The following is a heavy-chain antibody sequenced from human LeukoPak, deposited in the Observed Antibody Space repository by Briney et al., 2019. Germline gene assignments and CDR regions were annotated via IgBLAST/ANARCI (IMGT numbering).Heavy chain of an antibody. V-gene: IGHV4-34*01. D-gene: IGHD3-9*01. J-gene: IGHJ4*02. CDR1: GGSFSGYY. CDR2: INHSGST. CDR3: ATLKRLTGYVN. Sequence: PSETLSLTCAVYGGSFSGYYWSWIRQPPGKGLEWIGEINHSGSTNYKPSLKSRVTMSVNTSKNQFSLKVSSMTAADTAVYYCATLKRLTGYVNWGQGTLVAVSS.